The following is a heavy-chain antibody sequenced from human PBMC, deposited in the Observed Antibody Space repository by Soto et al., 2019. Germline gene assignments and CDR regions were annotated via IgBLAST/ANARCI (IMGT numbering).Heavy chain of an antibody. CDR3: ARGGPYYVMDY. CDR2: IIPIFGTA. CDR1: GGTFSSYA. V-gene: IGHV1-69*13. J-gene: IGHJ6*02. Sequence: GAAVKVSCKASGGTFSSYAISWVRQAPGQGLEWVGGIIPIFGTANYAQKFQGRVTITADESTSTAYMELSSLRSEDTAVYYCARGGPYYVMDYWGQGTTVTDSS.